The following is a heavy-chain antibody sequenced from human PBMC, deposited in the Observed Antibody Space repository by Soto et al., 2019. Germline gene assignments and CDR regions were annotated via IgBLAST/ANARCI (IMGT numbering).Heavy chain of an antibody. J-gene: IGHJ3*02. CDR2: ISSSGSTI. Sequence: GGSLRLSCAASGVTFSDYYMSWIRQAPGKGLEWVSYISSSGSTIYYADSVRGRFTISRDNAKNSLYLQMNSLRAEDTAVYYCARDSALGNYYDFWSGYYSPDAFDIWGQGTMVTVSS. V-gene: IGHV3-11*01. CDR3: ARDSALGNYYDFWSGYYSPDAFDI. CDR1: GVTFSDYY. D-gene: IGHD3-3*01.